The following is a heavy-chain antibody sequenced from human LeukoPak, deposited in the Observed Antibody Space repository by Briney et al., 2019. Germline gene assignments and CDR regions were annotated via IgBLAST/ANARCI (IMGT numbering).Heavy chain of an antibody. V-gene: IGHV1-69*13. Sequence: ASVKVSCKASGGTFSSYAISWVRQAPGQGLEWMGGIIPIFGTANYAQKFQGRVTITADESTSTAYMELSSLRSEDTAVYYCAGYVHHYSSSYNWVDPWGQGTLVTVSS. CDR1: GGTFSSYA. J-gene: IGHJ5*02. D-gene: IGHD6-6*01. CDR3: AGYVHHYSSSYNWVDP. CDR2: IIPIFGTA.